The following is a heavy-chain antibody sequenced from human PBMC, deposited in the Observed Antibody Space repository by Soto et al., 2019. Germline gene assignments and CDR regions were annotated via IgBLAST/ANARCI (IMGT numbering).Heavy chain of an antibody. V-gene: IGHV1-46*01. CDR2: INPSGGST. CDR3: ARAKHDLWSGYSPYYYCGMDV. J-gene: IGHJ6*01. D-gene: IGHD3-3*01. CDR1: GYTFTSYY. Sequence: ASVKVSCKASGYTFTSYYMHWVRQAPGQGLEWMGIINPSGGSTSYAQKFQGRVTMTRDTSTSTVYMELSSLRSEDTAVYYCARAKHDLWSGYSPYYYCGMDVWGQGTRVTVSS.